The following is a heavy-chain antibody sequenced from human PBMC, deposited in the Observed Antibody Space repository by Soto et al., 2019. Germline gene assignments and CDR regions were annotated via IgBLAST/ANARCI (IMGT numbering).Heavy chain of an antibody. CDR2: ISYDGSNK. D-gene: IGHD5-12*01. Sequence: QVQLVESGGGVVQPGRSLRLSCAASGFTFSSYGIHWVRQAPGKGLEWVAVISYDGSNKYYAASLKGRFTISRDNSKITVDLHRNSLTAEDTAVYYCAKDLMATIGDYYYGMDVWGQGTTVTVSS. J-gene: IGHJ6*02. V-gene: IGHV3-30*18. CDR1: GFTFSSYG. CDR3: AKDLMATIGDYYYGMDV.